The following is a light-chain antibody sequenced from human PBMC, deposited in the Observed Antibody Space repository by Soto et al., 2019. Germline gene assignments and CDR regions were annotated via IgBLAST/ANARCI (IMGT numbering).Light chain of an antibody. Sequence: EIVLTQSPGALSLSPGERATLSCRASHSVDSSYFAWYQQRPGQAPRLLIYETSSRATGIPDRFFGSGSGTDFTLTINRLEPEDFAVYYCQQYANSPITFGQGTRLEI. J-gene: IGKJ5*01. CDR1: HSVDSSY. CDR3: QQYANSPIT. CDR2: ETS. V-gene: IGKV3-20*01.